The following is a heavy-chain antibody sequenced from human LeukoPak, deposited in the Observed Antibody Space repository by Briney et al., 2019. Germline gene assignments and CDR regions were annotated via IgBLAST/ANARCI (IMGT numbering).Heavy chain of an antibody. CDR2: ITSSSDSI. CDR3: ARDPGYSRPSSYGYFDH. V-gene: IGHV3-48*02. Sequence: PGGSLRLSCATSGFTFSAYSMIWVRQTPGKGLECLSYITSSSDSIHYADSVRGRFTVSRDNAKNSLYLQMNSQRDEDTAVYYCARDPGYSRPSSYGYFDHWGQGTLATVSS. CDR1: GFTFSAYS. D-gene: IGHD1-26*01. J-gene: IGHJ4*02.